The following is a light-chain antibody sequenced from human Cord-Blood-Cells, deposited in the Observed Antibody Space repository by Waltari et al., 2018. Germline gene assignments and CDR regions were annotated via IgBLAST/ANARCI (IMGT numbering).Light chain of an antibody. J-gene: IGLJ1*01. Sequence: QSALTQPASVSGSPGQSITISCTGTSSDVGRYNLVSWYQQHPGKAPKLSIYEVSKRPSGVSNRFSGSKSGNTASLTIAGRQAEDEADYYCCSYAGSSTYVFGTGTKVTVL. CDR1: SSDVGRYNL. CDR3: CSYAGSSTYV. V-gene: IGLV2-23*02. CDR2: EVS.